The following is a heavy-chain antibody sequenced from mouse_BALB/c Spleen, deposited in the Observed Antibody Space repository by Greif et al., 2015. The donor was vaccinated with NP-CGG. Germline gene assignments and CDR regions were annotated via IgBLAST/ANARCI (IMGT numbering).Heavy chain of an antibody. V-gene: IGHV1-80*01. CDR2: IYPGDGDT. CDR1: GYAFSSYW. J-gene: IGHJ2*01. Sequence: VQLVESGAELVRPGSSVKISCKASGYAFSSYWMNWVKQRPGQGLEWIGQIYPGDGDTNYNGKFKGKATLTANKSSSTAYMQLSSLTSEDSAAYFCARVGNYYFDYWGQGTTLTVSS. D-gene: IGHD2-1*01. CDR3: ARVGNYYFDY.